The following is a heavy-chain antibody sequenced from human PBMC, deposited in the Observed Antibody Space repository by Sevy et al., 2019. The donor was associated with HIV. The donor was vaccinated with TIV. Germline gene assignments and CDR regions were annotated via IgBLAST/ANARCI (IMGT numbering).Heavy chain of an antibody. CDR2: ISSSSSYI. CDR3: ARGSVAARRYFDY. V-gene: IGHV3-21*01. D-gene: IGHD6-6*01. CDR1: GFTFSSYS. Sequence: GGSLRLSCAASGFTFSSYSMNWVRQAPGKGLEWVSSISSSSSYIYYADSVKGRFTISRDNAKNSLYLQMNSLRAEDTAVYYCARGSVAARRYFDYWGQETLVTVSS. J-gene: IGHJ4*02.